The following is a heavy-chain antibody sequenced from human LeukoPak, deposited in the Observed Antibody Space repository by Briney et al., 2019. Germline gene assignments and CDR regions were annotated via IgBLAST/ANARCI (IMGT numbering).Heavy chain of an antibody. D-gene: IGHD1-26*01. Sequence: ASVKVSCKASGYTFTGYYMHRVRQAPGQGLEWMGRINPNSGGTNYAQKFQGRVTMTRDTSISTAYMELSRLRSDDTAVYYCARGIVGATSYFDYWGQGTLVTVSS. CDR2: INPNSGGT. CDR3: ARGIVGATSYFDY. CDR1: GYTFTGYY. J-gene: IGHJ4*02. V-gene: IGHV1-2*06.